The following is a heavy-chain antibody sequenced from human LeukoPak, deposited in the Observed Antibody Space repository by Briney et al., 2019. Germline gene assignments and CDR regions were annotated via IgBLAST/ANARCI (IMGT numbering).Heavy chain of an antibody. Sequence: PGGSLRLSCAASGFTFRSYGMHWVRQTPGKGLEWVAFISYDRSDKYYADSVKGRFTIPRDNSKNTLDLQMNSLRAEDTAVYYCAMGHTTMVYFDYWGQGSLVTVTS. CDR1: GFTFRSYG. V-gene: IGHV3-30*03. CDR3: AMGHTTMVYFDY. CDR2: ISYDRSDK. J-gene: IGHJ4*02. D-gene: IGHD5-18*01.